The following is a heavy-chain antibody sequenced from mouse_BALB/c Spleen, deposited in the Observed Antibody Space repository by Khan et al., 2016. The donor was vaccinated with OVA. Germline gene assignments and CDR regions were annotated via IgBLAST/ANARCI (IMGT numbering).Heavy chain of an antibody. CDR3: DRAYYRYDGYYAMDY. CDR1: EFSLSRYN. Sequence: QVQLKLSGPGLVAPSQSLSITCTVSEFSLSRYNIHWVRQPPGKGLEWLGMIWGGGGTDYNSALKSRLSISKDNSKRQVVLKMNSLQTDDTALYYCDRAYYRYDGYYAMDYWGQGTSVTGSS. D-gene: IGHD2-14*01. V-gene: IGHV2-6-4*01. CDR2: IWGGGGT. J-gene: IGHJ4*01.